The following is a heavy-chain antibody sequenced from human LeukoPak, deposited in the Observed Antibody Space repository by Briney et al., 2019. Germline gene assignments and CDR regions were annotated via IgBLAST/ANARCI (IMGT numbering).Heavy chain of an antibody. V-gene: IGHV4-34*01. Sequence: SETLSLTCAVYGGSFSGYYWSWIRQPPGKGLEWIGEINHSGSTNYNPSLKSRVTISVDTSKNQFSLKLSSVTAADTAVYYCARGRSSGENFDYWGQGTLVTVSS. CDR1: GGSFSGYY. CDR2: INHSGST. J-gene: IGHJ4*02. D-gene: IGHD3-22*01. CDR3: ARGRSSGENFDY.